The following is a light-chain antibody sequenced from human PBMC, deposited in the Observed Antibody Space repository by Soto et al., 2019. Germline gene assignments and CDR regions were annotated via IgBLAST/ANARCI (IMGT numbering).Light chain of an antibody. CDR3: LQYDTSPPRYT. J-gene: IGKJ2*01. CDR2: GPS. CDR1: QSVSRRY. Sequence: EVVLTQSPGTLSLSPGERATLSCRAGQSVSRRYLAWYQQKPGQAPRLLIFGPSSRATGIPDRFSGSGSGTDFTLTISSLEPEDFAVYYCLQYDTSPPRYTFGQGTKLEIK. V-gene: IGKV3-20*01.